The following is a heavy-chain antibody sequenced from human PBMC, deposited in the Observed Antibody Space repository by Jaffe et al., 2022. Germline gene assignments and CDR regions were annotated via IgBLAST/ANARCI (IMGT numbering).Heavy chain of an antibody. V-gene: IGHV4-59*01. J-gene: IGHJ3*02. D-gene: IGHD5-18*01. Sequence: QVQLQESGPGLVKPSETLSLTCTVSGGSISSYYWSWIRQPPGKGLEWIGYIYYSGSTNYNPSLKSRVTISVDTSKNQFSLKLSSVTAADTAVYYCASRGYSYGYGPGDVFDIWGQGTMVTVSS. CDR2: IYYSGST. CDR1: GGSISSYY. CDR3: ASRGYSYGYGPGDVFDI.